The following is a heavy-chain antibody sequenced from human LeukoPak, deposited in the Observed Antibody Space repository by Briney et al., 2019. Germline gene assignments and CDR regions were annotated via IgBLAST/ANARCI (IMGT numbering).Heavy chain of an antibody. V-gene: IGHV3-7*03. CDR1: GFTFSGFW. CDR2: INSDGSEG. Sequence: PGGSLRLSCAVSGFTFSGFWMSWSRQAPGKELEWVASINSDGSEGYYADVVKGRFTISRDNAKNSLYLQINSLRAEDTAVYYCAREAVAGNDFDYWGQGTLVTVSS. CDR3: AREAVAGNDFDY. D-gene: IGHD6-19*01. J-gene: IGHJ4*02.